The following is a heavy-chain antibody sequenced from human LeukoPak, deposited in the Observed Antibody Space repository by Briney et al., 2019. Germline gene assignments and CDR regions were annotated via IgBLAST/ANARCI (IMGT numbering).Heavy chain of an antibody. V-gene: IGHV1-2*02. Sequence: ASVKVSCKASGYTFTDYYVHWARQAPGQGLEWMGWINPNSGGTKYAQKFQGRVTMTRDTSITTAYMELSRLGSDDMAVYYCALWDYYAMDVWGQGTTVTVSS. CDR3: ALWDYYAMDV. CDR1: GYTFTDYY. J-gene: IGHJ6*02. CDR2: INPNSGGT. D-gene: IGHD3-16*01.